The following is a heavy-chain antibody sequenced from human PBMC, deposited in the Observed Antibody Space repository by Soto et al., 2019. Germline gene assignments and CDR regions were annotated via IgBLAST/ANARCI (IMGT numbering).Heavy chain of an antibody. CDR1: GFTFSNAW. CDR2: IKSKTDGGTT. J-gene: IGHJ3*02. V-gene: IGHV3-15*01. CDR3: TTDLCFGELYQYAFDI. D-gene: IGHD3-10*01. Sequence: EVQLVESGGGLVKPGGSLRLSCAASGFTFSNAWMSWVRQAPGKGLEWVGRIKSKTDGGTTDYAAPVKGRFTISRDDSKNTLYLQMNSLKTEDTAVYYCTTDLCFGELYQYAFDIWGQGTMVTVSS.